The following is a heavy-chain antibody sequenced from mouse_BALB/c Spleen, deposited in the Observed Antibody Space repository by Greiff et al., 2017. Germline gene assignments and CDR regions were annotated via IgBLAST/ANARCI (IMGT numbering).Heavy chain of an antibody. CDR1: GFSLTSYG. Sequence: QVQLKESGPGLVAPSQSLSITCTVSGFSLTSYGVHWVRQPPGKGLEWLGVIWAGGSTNYNSALMSRLSISKDNSKSQVFLKMNSLQTDDTAMYYCARGFPTVVKPSFAYWGQGTLVTVSA. CDR2: IWAGGST. J-gene: IGHJ3*01. CDR3: ARGFPTVVKPSFAY. D-gene: IGHD1-1*01. V-gene: IGHV2-9*02.